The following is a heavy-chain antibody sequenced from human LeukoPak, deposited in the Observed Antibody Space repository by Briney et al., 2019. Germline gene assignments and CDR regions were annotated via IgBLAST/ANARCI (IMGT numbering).Heavy chain of an antibody. J-gene: IGHJ4*02. V-gene: IGHV3-30*18. CDR3: AKGGTPMVRRPYYFDY. CDR2: ISYDGSNR. D-gene: IGHD5-18*01. Sequence: GGSLRLSCAASGFAFSNYGMHWVRQAPGKGLEWVAVISYDGSNRYYADSVKGRFTISRENSKNTLYLQMNSLRAEDTAVYFCAKGGTPMVRRPYYFDYWGQGTLVTVSS. CDR1: GFAFSNYG.